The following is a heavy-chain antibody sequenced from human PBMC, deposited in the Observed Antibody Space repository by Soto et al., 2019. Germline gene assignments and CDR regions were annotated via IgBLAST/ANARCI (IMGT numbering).Heavy chain of an antibody. CDR2: IIPIFGTA. V-gene: IGHV1-69*12. D-gene: IGHD6-13*01. Sequence: QVQLVQSGAEVKKPGSSVKVSCKASGGTFSSYAISWVRQAPGQGLEWMGGIIPIFGTANYAQKFQGRVTSTADESTSTAYMELSSLRSEDTAVYYCARTRGSSWDIYYYYGMDVWGQGTTVTVSS. CDR1: GGTFSSYA. CDR3: ARTRGSSWDIYYYYGMDV. J-gene: IGHJ6*02.